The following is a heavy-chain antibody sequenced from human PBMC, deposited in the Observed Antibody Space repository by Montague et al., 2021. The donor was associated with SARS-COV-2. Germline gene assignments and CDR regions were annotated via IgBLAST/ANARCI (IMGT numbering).Heavy chain of an antibody. Sequence: SDTLSLTCTVSGGSISSSSYYWGWIRQPPGKGLEWIGSIYYSGSTYYYPSLKSRVTTSVDTSKNQFSLKLSSVTAADTAVYYCARVGRQQLVRLSGMDVWGQGTTVTVSS. D-gene: IGHD6-13*01. J-gene: IGHJ6*02. V-gene: IGHV4-39*07. CDR3: ARVGRQQLVRLSGMDV. CDR2: IYYSGST. CDR1: GGSISSSSYY.